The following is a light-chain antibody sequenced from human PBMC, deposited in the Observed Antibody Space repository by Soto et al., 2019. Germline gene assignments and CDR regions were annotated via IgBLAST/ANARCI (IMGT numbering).Light chain of an antibody. J-gene: IGLJ2*01. V-gene: IGLV2-14*01. CDR2: DVS. CDR3: SSYTSSSPLE. CDR1: SSDVGGYNY. Sequence: QSALTQPASVSGSPGQSITISCTGTSSDVGGYNYVSWYQQHPGKAPKLMIYDVSNRPSGVSNRFSGSKSGNTASLTISGLQAEDEADYYCSSYTSSSPLEVGGGTQLTVL.